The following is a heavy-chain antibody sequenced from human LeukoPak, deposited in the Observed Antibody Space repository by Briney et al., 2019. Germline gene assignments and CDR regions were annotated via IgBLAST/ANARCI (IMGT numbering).Heavy chain of an antibody. CDR2: ISYDGSNK. CDR3: ARDGISGWYGGSYYFDY. CDR1: GFTFSSYA. Sequence: GGPLRLSCAASGFTFSSYAMHWVRQAPGKGLEWVAVISYDGSNKYYADSVKGRFTISRDNSKNTVYLKMNSLRAEDTAVYYCARDGISGWYGGSYYFDYWGQGTLVTVSS. J-gene: IGHJ4*02. D-gene: IGHD6-19*01. V-gene: IGHV3-30*04.